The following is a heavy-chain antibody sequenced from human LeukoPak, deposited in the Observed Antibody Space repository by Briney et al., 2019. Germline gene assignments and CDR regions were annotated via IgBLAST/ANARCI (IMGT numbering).Heavy chain of an antibody. D-gene: IGHD4-17*01. Sequence: ASVKVSCKVSGYTLTELSMHWVRQAPGKGHEWVGGFDPEDGETIYAQKFQGRVTMTEDTSTDTAYMELSSLRSEDTAVYYCASRRLYDYGDSGPFDYWGQGTLVTVSS. V-gene: IGHV1-24*01. J-gene: IGHJ4*02. CDR3: ASRRLYDYGDSGPFDY. CDR2: FDPEDGET. CDR1: GYTLTELS.